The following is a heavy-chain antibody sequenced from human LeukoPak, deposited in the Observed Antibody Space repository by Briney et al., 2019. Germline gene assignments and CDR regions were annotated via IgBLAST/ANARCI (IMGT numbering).Heavy chain of an antibody. Sequence: ASVKVSCKASGYTFTSYDISWVRQATGQGLEWMGWMNPNSGNTGYAQKFQGRVTMTRNTSISTAYMELSSLRSEDTAVYYCAREYYDSSGYFPWGQGTLVAVSS. D-gene: IGHD3-22*01. CDR3: AREYYDSSGYFP. CDR1: GYTFTSYD. V-gene: IGHV1-8*01. CDR2: MNPNSGNT. J-gene: IGHJ5*02.